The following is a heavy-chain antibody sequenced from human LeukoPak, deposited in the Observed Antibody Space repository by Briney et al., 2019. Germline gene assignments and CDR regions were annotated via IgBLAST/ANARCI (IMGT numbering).Heavy chain of an antibody. J-gene: IGHJ4*02. V-gene: IGHV4-59*02. CDR2: IYNTVDV. CDR3: ARSRNYDTTGFNPSYYLDS. CDR1: GGSVIGSY. D-gene: IGHD3-22*01. Sequence: SETLSLTCTVSGGSVIGSYWTWLRQSPGGSLQYLGYIYNTVDVNYSPSLKSRVTISIDMSRNQVSLRLTSVTAADTAIYYCARSRNYDTTGFNPSYYLDSWGQGALVTVAS.